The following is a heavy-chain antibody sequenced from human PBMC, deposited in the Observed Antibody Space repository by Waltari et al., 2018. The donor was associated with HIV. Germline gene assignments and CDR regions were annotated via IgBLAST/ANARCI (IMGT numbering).Heavy chain of an antibody. J-gene: IGHJ3*02. CDR1: GGSISSYY. Sequence: QVQLQESGPGLVKPSETLSLTCTVSGGSISSYYWSWIRQPPGKGLEWIGYIYYSGSTNYNPSLKSRVTISVDTSKNQFSLKLSSVTAADTAVYYCARAAVVTSRDAFDIWGQGTMVTVSS. V-gene: IGHV4-59*01. D-gene: IGHD3-22*01. CDR2: IYYSGST. CDR3: ARAAVVTSRDAFDI.